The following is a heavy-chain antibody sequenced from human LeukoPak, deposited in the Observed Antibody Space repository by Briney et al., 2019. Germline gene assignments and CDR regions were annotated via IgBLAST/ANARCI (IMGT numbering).Heavy chain of an antibody. CDR1: RFTLSNAW. Sequence: GGSLRLSCAASRFTLSNAWMSWVRQAPGKGLEWVGRIKSKTDGGTTDYAAPVKGRFTISRDDSKNTLYLQMNSLKTEDTAVYYCTATYYDFWSGEFDYWGQGTLVTVSS. D-gene: IGHD3-3*01. CDR2: IKSKTDGGTT. V-gene: IGHV3-15*01. J-gene: IGHJ4*02. CDR3: TATYYDFWSGEFDY.